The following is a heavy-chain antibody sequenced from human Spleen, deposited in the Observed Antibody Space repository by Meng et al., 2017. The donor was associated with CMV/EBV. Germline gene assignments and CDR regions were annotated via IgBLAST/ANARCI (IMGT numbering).Heavy chain of an antibody. J-gene: IGHJ4*02. CDR1: DTSISTSIW. V-gene: IGHV4-4*02. CDR3: ARVAEYGGNCFDS. Sequence: ACDTSISTSIWWSCVRQPPGLGLEWIGEVYHSGNTNYHPSLKSRVTMSVDRSKNQFSLKLSSVTAADAAVYYCARVAEYGGNCFDSWGQGTLVTVSS. CDR2: VYHSGNT. D-gene: IGHD2-2*01.